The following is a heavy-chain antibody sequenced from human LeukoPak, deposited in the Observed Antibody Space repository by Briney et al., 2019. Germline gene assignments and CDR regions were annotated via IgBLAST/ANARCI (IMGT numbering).Heavy chain of an antibody. CDR1: GGTFSSYA. D-gene: IGHD2-2*01. V-gene: IGHV1-69*05. J-gene: IGHJ3*02. CDR3: ARERGRTSPQDAFDI. Sequence: GASVKVSCKASGGTFSSYAISWVRQAPGQGLEWMGGIIPIFGTANYAQKFQGRVTITTDESTSTAYMELSSLRSEDTAVYYCARERGRTSPQDAFDIWGQGTMVTVSS. CDR2: IIPIFGTA.